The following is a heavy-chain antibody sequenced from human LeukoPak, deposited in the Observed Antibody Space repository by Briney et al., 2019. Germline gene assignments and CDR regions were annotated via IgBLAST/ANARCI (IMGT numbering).Heavy chain of an antibody. V-gene: IGHV3-11*01. CDR2: ISTSASTI. J-gene: IGHJ4*02. CDR1: GYSISSGYY. CDR3: ARGYGDYEVTDY. Sequence: LSLTCAVSGYSISSGYYMSWIRQAPGKGLEWISYISTSASTIYYADSVKGRFTISRDNAKNSLYLQMNSLRAEDTAVYYCARGYGDYEVTDYWGQGTLVTVSS. D-gene: IGHD4-17*01.